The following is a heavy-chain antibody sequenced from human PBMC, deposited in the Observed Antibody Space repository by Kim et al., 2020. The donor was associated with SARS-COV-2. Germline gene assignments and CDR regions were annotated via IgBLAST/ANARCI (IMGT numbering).Heavy chain of an antibody. D-gene: IGHD6-13*01. CDR1: GGSISSEDYY. CDR2: TSHSGNT. CDR3: ATAAGDAFDI. V-gene: IGHV4-30-4*01. J-gene: IGHJ3*02. Sequence: SETLSLTCTVSGGSISSEDYYWSWIRQPPGKGLEWIGYTSHSGNTYYNPSLKSRISISTDTSKNHFSLPLTSVTTADTAVYYCATAAGDAFDIWGQGTMV.